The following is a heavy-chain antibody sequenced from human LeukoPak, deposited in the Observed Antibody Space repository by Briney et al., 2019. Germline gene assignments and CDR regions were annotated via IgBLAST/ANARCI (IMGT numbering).Heavy chain of an antibody. J-gene: IGHJ4*02. CDR1: GYTFTSYY. CDR3: ARGSIAARGGYFDY. Sequence: ASVKVSCKTSGYTFTSYYIHWVRQAPGQGLEWMGIINPSGGSTSNAQKLQGRVTMTRDTSTSTVYMELSSLRSEDTAVYYCARGSIAARGGYFDYWGQGTLVTVSS. V-gene: IGHV1-46*01. CDR2: INPSGGST. D-gene: IGHD6-6*01.